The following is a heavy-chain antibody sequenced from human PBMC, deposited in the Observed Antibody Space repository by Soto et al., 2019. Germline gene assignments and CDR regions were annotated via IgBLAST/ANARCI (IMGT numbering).Heavy chain of an antibody. CDR1: GGSISNYY. V-gene: IGHV4-59*01. CDR3: ASQHYGRSSSSSFDP. J-gene: IGHJ5*02. D-gene: IGHD6-6*01. CDR2: LYYIGSA. Sequence: PSETLSLTCTVSGGSISNYYWSWIRQPPGKGLEWIGYLYYIGSANYNPSLKSRVTMSLDTSKTQFSLKPSSVTTADTAVYYCASQHYGRSSSSSFDPWGQGTLVTVSS.